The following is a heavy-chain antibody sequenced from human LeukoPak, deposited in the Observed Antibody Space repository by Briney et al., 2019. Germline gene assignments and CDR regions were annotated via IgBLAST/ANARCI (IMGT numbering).Heavy chain of an antibody. D-gene: IGHD6-13*01. CDR1: GGSISSGSYY. CDR3: AREQPRVEYFQH. J-gene: IGHJ1*01. V-gene: IGHV4-61*02. CDR2: IYTSGST. Sequence: SETLSLTCTVSGGSISSGSYYWSWIRQPAGKGLEWIGRIYTSGSTNYNPSLKSRVTISVDTSKNQFSLKLGSVTAADTAVYYCAREQPRVEYFQHWGQGTLVTVSS.